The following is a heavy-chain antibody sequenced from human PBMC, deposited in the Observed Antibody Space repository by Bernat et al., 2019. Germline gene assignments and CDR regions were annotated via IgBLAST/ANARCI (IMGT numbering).Heavy chain of an antibody. D-gene: IGHD3-10*01. V-gene: IGHV3-30*18. CDR2: ISYDGSNK. CDR1: GFTFSSYG. Sequence: QVQLVESGGGVVQPGRSLRLSCAASGFTFSSYGMHWVRQAPGKGLEWVAVISYDGSNKYYADSVKGRFTISRDNSKNTLYLQMNSLRAEDTAVYYCAKDPQGLRGGTLFAVDYWGQGTLVTVSS. J-gene: IGHJ4*02. CDR3: AKDPQGLRGGTLFAVDY.